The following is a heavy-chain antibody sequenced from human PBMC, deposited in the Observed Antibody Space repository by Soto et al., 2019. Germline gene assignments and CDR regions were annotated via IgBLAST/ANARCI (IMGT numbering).Heavy chain of an antibody. CDR3: ARLGGYCSSTKCYGGGDY. CDR2: IYPGDSDT. D-gene: IGHD2-2*01. V-gene: IGHV5-51*01. J-gene: IGHJ4*02. Sequence: GESLKISCKGSGYSFTSYWIGCVRQMPGKDLEWMGIIYPGDSDTRYSPSFQGQVTISADKSISTAYLQWSSLKASDTAMYYCARLGGYCSSTKCYGGGDYWGQGTQVTVSS. CDR1: GYSFTSYW.